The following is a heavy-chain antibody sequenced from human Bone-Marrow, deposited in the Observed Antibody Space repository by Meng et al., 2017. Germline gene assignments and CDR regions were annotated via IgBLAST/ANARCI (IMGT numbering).Heavy chain of an antibody. CDR2: IYDSGST. J-gene: IGHJ5*02. CDR3: ARGHYYDSSGYYGGGHWFDP. CDR1: AGSIRSGGYS. Sequence: QLQLQESGSGLVKPSQTLSLTFAVSAGSIRSGGYSWSWIRQPPGKGLEWIGYIYDSGSTYYNPSLKSRVTISVDRSKKQFSLKLSSVTAADTAVYYCARGHYYDSSGYYGGGHWFDPWGQGTLVTVSS. D-gene: IGHD3-22*01. V-gene: IGHV4-30-2*01.